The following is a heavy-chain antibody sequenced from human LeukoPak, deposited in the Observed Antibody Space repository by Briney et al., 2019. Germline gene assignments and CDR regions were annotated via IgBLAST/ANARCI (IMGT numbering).Heavy chain of an antibody. CDR3: TTDRDYGDYPEYYFDY. J-gene: IGHJ4*02. D-gene: IGHD4-17*01. V-gene: IGHV3-15*01. CDR1: RFTFSNAW. CDR2: IKSKTDGGTT. Sequence: PGGSLRLSCAASRFTFSNAWMSWVRQAPGKGLEWVGHIKSKTDGGTTDYAAPVKGRFTISRDDSKNTLYLQMNSLRTEDTAVYYCTTDRDYGDYPEYYFDYWGRGTLVTVSS.